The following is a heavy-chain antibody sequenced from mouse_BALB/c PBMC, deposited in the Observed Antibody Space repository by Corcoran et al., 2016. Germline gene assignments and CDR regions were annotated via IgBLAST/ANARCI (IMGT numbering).Heavy chain of an antibody. V-gene: IGHV9-1*02. D-gene: IGHD1-2*01. CDR3: ARLLRPYYAMDY. J-gene: IGHJ4*01. Sequence: QIQLVQSGPERKKPGETVKISCKASGYTFTNYGMNWVKQAPGKGLKWMGWINTYTGEPTYADDFKGRFAFSLETSASTAYLQINNLKNEDMATYFCARLLRPYYAMDYWGQGTSVTVSS. CDR2: INTYTGEP. CDR1: GYTFTNYG.